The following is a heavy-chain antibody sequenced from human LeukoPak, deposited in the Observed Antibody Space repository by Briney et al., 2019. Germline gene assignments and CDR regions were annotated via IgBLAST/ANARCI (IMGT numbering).Heavy chain of an antibody. D-gene: IGHD5-18*01. CDR1: GYTFTSYY. CDR3: ARSAEREYSYGPEDY. CDR2: INPSGGST. V-gene: IGHV1-46*01. Sequence: ASVKVSCKASGYTFTSYYMHWVRQAPGQGLEWMGIINPSGGSTSYAQKFQGRVTMTRDTSTSTDYMELSSLRSEDTAVYYCARSAEREYSYGPEDYWGQGTLVTVSS. J-gene: IGHJ4*02.